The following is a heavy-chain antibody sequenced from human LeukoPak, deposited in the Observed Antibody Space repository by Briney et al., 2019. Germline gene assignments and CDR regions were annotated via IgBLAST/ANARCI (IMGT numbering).Heavy chain of an antibody. CDR2: IYYSGST. CDR1: GGSISSYY. J-gene: IGHJ6*02. CDR3: ARLKCISTTCPSRYVMDV. Sequence: PSETLSLTCSVSGGSISSYYWSWIRQPPGKGLEYIGYIYYSGSTNYNPSLKSRVTISVDTYKDQFSLNLTSVTAADTAVYYCARLKCISTTCPSRYVMDVWGQGTTVTVSS. V-gene: IGHV4-59*01. D-gene: IGHD2-2*01.